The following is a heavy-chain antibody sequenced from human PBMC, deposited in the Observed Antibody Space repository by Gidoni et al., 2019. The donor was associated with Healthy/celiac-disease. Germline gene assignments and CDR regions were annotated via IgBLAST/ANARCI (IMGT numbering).Heavy chain of an antibody. Sequence: ESGGGLVQPGGSLRLSCAASGFTFSSYGMSWVRQAPGKGLEWVANIKQDGSEKYYVDSVKGRFTISRDNAKNSLYLQMHSLRAEDTAVYSCARDDHWGQGTLVTVSS. V-gene: IGHV3-7*03. J-gene: IGHJ5*02. CDR3: ARDDH. CDR2: IKQDGSEK. CDR1: GFTFSSYG.